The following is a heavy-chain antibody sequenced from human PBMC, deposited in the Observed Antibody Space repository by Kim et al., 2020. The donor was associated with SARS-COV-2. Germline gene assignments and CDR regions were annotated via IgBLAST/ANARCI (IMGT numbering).Heavy chain of an antibody. V-gene: IGHV3-43*01. CDR3: AKHNWNDIGAFDI. Sequence: YAESVKGRFTISRDNSKNSLYLQMNSLRTEDTALYYCAKHNWNDIGAFDIWGQGTMVTVSS. D-gene: IGHD1-1*01. J-gene: IGHJ3*02.